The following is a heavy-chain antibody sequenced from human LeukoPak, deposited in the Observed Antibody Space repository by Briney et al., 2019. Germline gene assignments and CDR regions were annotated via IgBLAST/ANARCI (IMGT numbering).Heavy chain of an antibody. J-gene: IGHJ2*01. CDR3: ARPTPSYYDSSGCYPRNWYFDL. Sequence: SVKVSCKASGGTFSSYAISWVRQAPGQGLEWMGGIIPIFGTANYAQKFQGRVTITADESTSTAYMELSSLRSEDTAVYYCARPTPSYYDSSGCYPRNWYFDLWGRGTLVTVSS. D-gene: IGHD3-22*01. CDR2: IIPIFGTA. CDR1: GGTFSSYA. V-gene: IGHV1-69*01.